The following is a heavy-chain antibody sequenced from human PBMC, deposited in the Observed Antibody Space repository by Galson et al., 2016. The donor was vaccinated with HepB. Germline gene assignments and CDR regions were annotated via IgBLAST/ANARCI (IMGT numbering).Heavy chain of an antibody. CDR3: TTYYGNMLTAYRWFDP. Sequence: SLRLSCAGSEFMFTNYVTSWVRQAPGKGLEWVGRIKRKTDGGTTDYAAPVEGRFTISRDDSKNTLYLQMNNLKNEDTAVYYCTTYYGNMLTAYRWFDPWGQGTLVTVSP. CDR2: IKRKTDGGTT. CDR1: EFMFTNYV. J-gene: IGHJ5*02. V-gene: IGHV3-15*01. D-gene: IGHD3-9*01.